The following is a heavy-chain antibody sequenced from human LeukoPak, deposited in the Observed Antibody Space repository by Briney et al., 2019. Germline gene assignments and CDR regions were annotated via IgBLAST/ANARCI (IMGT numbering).Heavy chain of an antibody. V-gene: IGHV3-7*01. CDR2: INMDGSEK. CDR3: ARDKVTY. CDR1: GFTFGNYW. Sequence: GGSLRLSCAASGFTFGNYWMRWVRQAPGKGPEWVAHINMDGSEKYYVDSVKGRFSISRDNAKNSLYLQMDTLKVEDTAVYYCARDKVTYWGPGTLVTVSS. J-gene: IGHJ4*02.